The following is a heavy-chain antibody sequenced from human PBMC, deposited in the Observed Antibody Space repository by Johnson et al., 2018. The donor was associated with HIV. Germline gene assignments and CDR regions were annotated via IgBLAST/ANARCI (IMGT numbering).Heavy chain of an antibody. CDR2: IGGSGTNT. CDR1: GFTFSNYA. D-gene: IGHD3-16*01. J-gene: IGHJ3*02. V-gene: IGHV3-23*04. CDR3: VRGGSYAGHNSDVFDI. Sequence: VQLVESGGGLVQPGGSLRLSCAASGFTFSNYAMSWVRQAPGKGLEWVSSIGGSGTNTYYADSVKGRFPISRDNSKNTLYLQMNSLRSEDTAVYYCVRGGSYAGHNSDVFDIWGQGTVVTVSS.